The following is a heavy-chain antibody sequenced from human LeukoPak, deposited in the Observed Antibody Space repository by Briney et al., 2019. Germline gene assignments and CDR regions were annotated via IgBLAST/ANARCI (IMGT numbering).Heavy chain of an antibody. V-gene: IGHV1-69*04. J-gene: IGHJ5*02. CDR2: IIPILGIA. CDR3: ARDLGRAIAAAGTRNWFDP. Sequence: SVKVSCKASGGTFSSYAISWVRQAPGQGLEWMGRIIPILGIANYAQKFQGRVTITADKSTSTAYMELSSLRSEDTAVYSCARDLGRAIAAAGTRNWFDPWGQGTLVTVSS. CDR1: GGTFSSYA. D-gene: IGHD6-13*01.